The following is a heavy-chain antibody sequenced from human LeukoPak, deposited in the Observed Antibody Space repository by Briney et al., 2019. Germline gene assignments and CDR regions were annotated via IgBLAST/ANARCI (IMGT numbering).Heavy chain of an antibody. J-gene: IGHJ4*02. CDR1: GYTFTDYF. V-gene: IGHV1-2*02. CDR3: ARGRFSGYGAD. D-gene: IGHD5-12*01. CDR2: INPNSGGT. Sequence: ASVRVSCKASGYTFTDYFMHWVRQAPGQGLEWMGWINPNSGGTNFAQKFQGRVTMTRDTSISTAYMELSSLTSDDTAVYYCARGRFSGYGADWGQGTLVTVSS.